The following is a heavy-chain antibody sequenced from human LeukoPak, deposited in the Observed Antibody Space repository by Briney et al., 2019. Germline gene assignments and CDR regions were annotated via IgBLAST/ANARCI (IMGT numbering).Heavy chain of an antibody. CDR1: GFTFSSHD. Sequence: GGSLRLSCTDSGFTFSSHDMNWVRQAPGKGLEWVSYISSGGYTTRYADSVKGRFTISRHNSKNTLYLQMNSLRAEDTAVYYCARDGGAHYYYYGRYVWGQGTTVSVSS. D-gene: IGHD6-25*01. V-gene: IGHV3-48*01. CDR3: ARDGGAHYYYYGRYV. J-gene: IGHJ6*02. CDR2: ISSGGYTT.